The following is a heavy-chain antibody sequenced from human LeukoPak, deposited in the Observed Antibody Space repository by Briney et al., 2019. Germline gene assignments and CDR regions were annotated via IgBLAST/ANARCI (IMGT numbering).Heavy chain of an antibody. J-gene: IGHJ5*02. CDR2: IKQDGSEK. V-gene: IGHV3-7*01. D-gene: IGHD2-2*01. CDR1: GFTFSSYW. Sequence: PGGSLRLSCAASGFTFSSYWMSWVRQAPGKGLEWVANIKQDGSEKYYVDSVKGRFTISRDNAKNSLYLQMNSLRAEDTAVYYCARDDCRSISCYHNWFDPWGQGTLVTVSS. CDR3: ARDDCRSISCYHNWFDP.